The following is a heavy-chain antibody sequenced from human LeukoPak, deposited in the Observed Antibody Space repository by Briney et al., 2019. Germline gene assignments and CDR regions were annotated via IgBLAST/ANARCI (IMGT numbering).Heavy chain of an antibody. V-gene: IGHV3-9*01. CDR3: AKAHITMMVSAGPAFDI. J-gene: IGHJ3*02. CDR1: GFTFDDYA. Sequence: GGSLRLSCAASGFTFDDYAMHWVRQAPGKGLEWVSGISWNSGSIGYADSVKGRFTISRDNAKNSLYLQMNSLRAEDTALYYCAKAHITMMVSAGPAFDIWGQGTMVTVSS. CDR2: ISWNSGSI. D-gene: IGHD3-22*01.